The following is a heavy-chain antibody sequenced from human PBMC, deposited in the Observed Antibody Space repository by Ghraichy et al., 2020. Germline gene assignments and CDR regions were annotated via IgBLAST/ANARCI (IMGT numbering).Heavy chain of an antibody. V-gene: IGHV3-21*01. CDR1: GFTFNLYN. CDR3: ARDRRSVRFLEWLTF. D-gene: IGHD3-3*01. Sequence: GGSLRLSCAASGFTFNLYNINWVRQAPGKGLEWISSISSYGSQTYYADSVRGRFTISRDNANKSLYLQMNSLTVEDTAVYYCARDRRSVRFLEWLTFWGQGALVTVYS. J-gene: IGHJ4*02. CDR2: ISSYGSQT.